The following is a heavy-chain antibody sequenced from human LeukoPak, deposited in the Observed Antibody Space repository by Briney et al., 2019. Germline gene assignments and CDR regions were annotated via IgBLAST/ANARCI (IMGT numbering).Heavy chain of an antibody. CDR2: IYYSGST. Sequence: SETLSLTCTVSGGSISSYYWSWIRQPPGKGLEWIGYIYYSGSTNYNPSLRSRLTMSVDTPRNQASLKLSSVTAADTAVYYCARSRFLEWLYDAFDIWGQGTMVTVS. CDR1: GGSISSYY. J-gene: IGHJ3*02. CDR3: ARSRFLEWLYDAFDI. V-gene: IGHV4-59*01. D-gene: IGHD3-3*01.